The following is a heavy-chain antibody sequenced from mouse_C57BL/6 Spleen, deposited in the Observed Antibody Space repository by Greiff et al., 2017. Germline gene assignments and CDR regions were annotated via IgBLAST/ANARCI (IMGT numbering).Heavy chain of an antibody. CDR1: GYTFTSYW. D-gene: IGHD2-3*01. CDR3: ARYDGYYVGLFAY. CDR2: IYPGSGST. J-gene: IGHJ3*01. Sequence: QVQLQQPGAELVKPGASVTMSCKASGYTFTSYWITWVKQRPGQGLEWIGDIYPGSGSTNYNEKFKSKATLTVDTSSSTAYMQLSSLTSEDSAGYYCARYDGYYVGLFAYWGQGTLVTVSA. V-gene: IGHV1-55*01.